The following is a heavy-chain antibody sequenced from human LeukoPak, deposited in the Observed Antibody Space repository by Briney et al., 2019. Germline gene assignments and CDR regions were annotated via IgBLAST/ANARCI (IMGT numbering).Heavy chain of an antibody. CDR3: AREMPYSGSYSGPFDY. Sequence: GGSLRLSCAASGFTFSSYGMHWVRQAPGKWLEWVAVISYDGTNKYYGDSVKGRFTIARDNSKNTLYLQMNSLRAEDTAVYYCAREMPYSGSYSGPFDYWGQGTLVTVSS. CDR2: ISYDGTNK. CDR1: GFTFSSYG. D-gene: IGHD1-26*01. V-gene: IGHV3-30*03. J-gene: IGHJ4*02.